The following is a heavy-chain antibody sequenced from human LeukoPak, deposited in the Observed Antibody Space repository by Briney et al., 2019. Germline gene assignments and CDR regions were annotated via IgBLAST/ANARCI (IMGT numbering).Heavy chain of an antibody. Sequence: SETLSLTCTVSGGSINNYYWSWIRQPAGEGLELIGHIYTTGSTNYNPSLKSRVTMSVDTSKNQFSLKLSSMTAADTAMYYCARLRCAGNTCASRGAFDIWGQGTMVTVSS. CDR3: ARLRCAGNTCASRGAFDI. D-gene: IGHD3-16*01. CDR2: IYTTGST. J-gene: IGHJ3*02. CDR1: GGSINNYY. V-gene: IGHV4-4*07.